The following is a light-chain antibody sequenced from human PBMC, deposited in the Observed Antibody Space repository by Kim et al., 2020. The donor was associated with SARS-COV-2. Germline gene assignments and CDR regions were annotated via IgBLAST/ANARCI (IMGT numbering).Light chain of an antibody. Sequence: SASVGDRVTITYRASQSISNYLNWYQQKPGRAPNLLIYAASKLQSGVSSRFSGSGSGTDFTLTITSLQPEDFATYYCQQSHSTLYTFGQGTKLEI. J-gene: IGKJ2*01. V-gene: IGKV1-39*01. CDR3: QQSHSTLYT. CDR1: QSISNY. CDR2: AAS.